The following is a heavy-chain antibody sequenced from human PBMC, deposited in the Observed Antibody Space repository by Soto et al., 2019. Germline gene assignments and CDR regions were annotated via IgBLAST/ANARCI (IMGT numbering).Heavy chain of an antibody. J-gene: IGHJ4*02. CDR1: GFTFSSNT. CDR3: ARGYDVVRVPVAIRVGYFDH. D-gene: IGHD3-16*01. V-gene: IGHV3-21*01. CDR2: ISATGSDI. Sequence: EVDLVESGGGLAKPGGALRLSCTDSGFTFSSNTMNWVRQAPGKGLEWVSSISATGSDIYYGDSVMGRFTISRDNAKNSLYLQLNKLRVEDTAVYYCARGYDVVRVPVAIRVGYFDHWGQGTVVTVSS.